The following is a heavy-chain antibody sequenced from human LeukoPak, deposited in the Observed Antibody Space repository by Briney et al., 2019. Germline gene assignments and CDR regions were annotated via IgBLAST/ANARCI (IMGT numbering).Heavy chain of an antibody. V-gene: IGHV3-7*03. D-gene: IGHD6-13*01. CDR2: INEGGNEK. Sequence: GGSLRLSCAASGFTFRNYWMSWVRQVPGKGLEWVVNINEGGNEKNYVDSVKGRFTASRDNAQNSLYLQMNSLRVEDTAVYYCARHPNSNWDYWGQGTLVIVSS. J-gene: IGHJ4*02. CDR1: GFTFRNYW. CDR3: ARHPNSNWDY.